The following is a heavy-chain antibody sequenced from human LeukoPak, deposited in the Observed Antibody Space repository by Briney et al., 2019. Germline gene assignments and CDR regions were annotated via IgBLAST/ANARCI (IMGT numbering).Heavy chain of an antibody. CDR3: ASYSVVTATLYYYYYGMDV. D-gene: IGHD2-21*02. J-gene: IGHJ6*02. Sequence: SVKVSCKASGYTFTGYYMHWVRQAPGQGLEWMGWITPNSGGTIHTQKFQGRVTITADESTSTAYMELNSLRSEDTAVYYCASYSVVTATLYYYYYGMDVWGQGTTVTVSS. V-gene: IGHV1-2*02. CDR2: ITPNSGGT. CDR1: GYTFTGYY.